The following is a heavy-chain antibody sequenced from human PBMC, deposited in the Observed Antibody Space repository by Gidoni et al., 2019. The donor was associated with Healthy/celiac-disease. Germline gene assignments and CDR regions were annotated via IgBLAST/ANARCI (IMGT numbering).Heavy chain of an antibody. J-gene: IGHJ4*02. CDR1: GGSFSGYY. CDR2: INHSGST. V-gene: IGHV4-34*01. CDR3: ARGLFWSGYFGIDY. D-gene: IGHD3-3*01. Sequence: QVQLQQWGAGLLKPSETLSLTCAVYGGSFSGYYWSWIRQPPGKGLEWIGEINHSGSTNYNPSLKSRVTISVDTSKNQFSLKLSSVTAADTAVYYCARGLFWSGYFGIDYWGQGTWSPSPQ.